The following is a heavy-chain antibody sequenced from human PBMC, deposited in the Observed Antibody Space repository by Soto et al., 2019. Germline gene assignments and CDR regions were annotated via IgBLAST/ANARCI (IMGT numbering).Heavy chain of an antibody. Sequence: PGGSLRLSCTASGFTFGDYAMSWFRQTPGRGLEWVGFIRSNGYGGTAEYAASVKGGFTISRDDSKNIAYLQMNSLKTEDTAVYYCTKRYFGGLDAFDIWGRGTMVTVSS. CDR1: GFTFGDYA. V-gene: IGHV3-49*03. D-gene: IGHD3-9*01. J-gene: IGHJ3*02. CDR2: IRSNGYGGTA. CDR3: TKRYFGGLDAFDI.